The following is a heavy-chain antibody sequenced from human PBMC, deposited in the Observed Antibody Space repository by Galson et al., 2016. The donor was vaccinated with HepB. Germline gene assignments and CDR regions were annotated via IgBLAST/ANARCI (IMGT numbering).Heavy chain of an antibody. Sequence: ETLSLTCSVSGDSINTHYWSWIRQPPGKRLEWLGYIYSDANTNYNNTNYNPSLNSRVTMSVESSKRQVSLKLISVTAADTAVYYCARRNLCDHDCSPFDSWGQGSLVTVSS. J-gene: IGHJ4*02. CDR3: ARRNLCDHDCSPFDS. V-gene: IGHV4-59*11. D-gene: IGHD1-14*01. CDR2: IYSDANTNYNNT. CDR1: GDSINTHY.